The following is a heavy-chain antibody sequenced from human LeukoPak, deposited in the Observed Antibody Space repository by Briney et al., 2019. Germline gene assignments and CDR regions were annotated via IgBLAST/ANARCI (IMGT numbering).Heavy chain of an antibody. J-gene: IGHJ6*03. CDR2: ISGSGGST. V-gene: IGHV3-23*01. Sequence: GGSLRLSWAASGFTFGSYAMRWVGRAQGKGREGVSAISGSGGSTYYADSVKGRFTISRDNSKNTLYLQMNSLRAEDTAVYYCAKVNYYYYYMDVWGKGTTVTVSS. CDR3: AKVNYYYYYMDV. CDR1: GFTFGSYA.